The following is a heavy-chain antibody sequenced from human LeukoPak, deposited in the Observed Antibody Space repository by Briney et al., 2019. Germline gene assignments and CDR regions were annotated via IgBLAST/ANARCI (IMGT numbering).Heavy chain of an antibody. CDR3: ARVQKGSGYYYDY. CDR1: GGSISSYY. Sequence: SETLSLTCTVSGGSISSYYWSWIRQPPGKGLEWIGYIYYSGSTNYNPSLKSRVTISVDTSKNQFSLKLSFVTAADTAVYYCARVQKGSGYYYDYWGQGTLVTVSS. J-gene: IGHJ4*02. D-gene: IGHD3-22*01. CDR2: IYYSGST. V-gene: IGHV4-59*01.